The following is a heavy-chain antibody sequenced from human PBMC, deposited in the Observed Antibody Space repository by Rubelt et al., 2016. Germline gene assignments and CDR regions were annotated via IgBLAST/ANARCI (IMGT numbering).Heavy chain of an antibody. D-gene: IGHD3-10*01. Sequence: QVQLQESGPGLVKPSGTLSLTCAVSGGSISSSNWWSWVRQPPGKGLEWIGSIYYSGSTYYNPSLKGRFTLSVDPSKNRFSLKLSSVTAADTAVYYCARQPLLWFGEQSTKFDYWGQGTLVTVSS. V-gene: IGHV4-4*02. CDR2: IYYSGST. J-gene: IGHJ4*02. CDR1: GGSISSSNW. CDR3: ARQPLLWFGEQSTKFDY.